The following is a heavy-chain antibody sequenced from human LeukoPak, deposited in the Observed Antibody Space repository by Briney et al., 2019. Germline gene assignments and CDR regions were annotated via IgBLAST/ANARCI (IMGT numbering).Heavy chain of an antibody. CDR2: IRYDGSNK. Sequence: GGSLRLSCAASGFTFSSYGMHWVRQAPGKGLEWVAFIRYDGSNKYYADSVKGRFTISRDNSKNTLYLQMNSLRAEDTAVYYCAKDWRDYDFWSGQPQEYFDYWGQGTLVTVSS. D-gene: IGHD3-3*01. J-gene: IGHJ4*02. CDR1: GFTFSSYG. V-gene: IGHV3-30*02. CDR3: AKDWRDYDFWSGQPQEYFDY.